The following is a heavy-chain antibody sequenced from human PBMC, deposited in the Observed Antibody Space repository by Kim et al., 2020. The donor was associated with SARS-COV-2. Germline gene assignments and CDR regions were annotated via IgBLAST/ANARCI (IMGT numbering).Heavy chain of an antibody. Sequence: GGSLRLSCVASGFNFGKYAMHWVRQAPGKGLEWVSGISWKSRGRTYAYAVKGRVAISIDNAENSVMLQMNRLRAENTAPYDCARASVSGSGSYIFD. V-gene: IGHV3-9*01. CDR1: GFNFGKYA. J-gene: IGHJ3*01. D-gene: IGHD3-10*01. CDR2: ISWKSRGR. CDR3: ARASVSGSGSYIFD.